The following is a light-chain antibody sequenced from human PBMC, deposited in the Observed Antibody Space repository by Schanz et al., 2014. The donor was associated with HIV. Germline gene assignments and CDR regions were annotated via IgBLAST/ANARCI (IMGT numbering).Light chain of an antibody. J-gene: IGLJ1*01. V-gene: IGLV2-14*03. CDR1: SSDIGDDNY. Sequence: QSALTQPASVSGSPGQSITLSCAGSSSDIGDDNYVSWYQQHAGAAPKLIIYDVNERPSGVSNRFSGSKSGNTASLTISGLQAEDEADYYCSSYTSSSTLVFGTGTKLTVL. CDR2: DVN. CDR3: SSYTSSSTLV.